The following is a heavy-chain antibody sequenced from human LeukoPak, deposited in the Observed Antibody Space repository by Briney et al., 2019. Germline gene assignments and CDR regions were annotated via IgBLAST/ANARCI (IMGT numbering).Heavy chain of an antibody. CDR1: GYSFTSYW. V-gene: IGHV5-51*01. CDR2: IYPGDSDT. CDR3: ASLARRVYVECYFDY. D-gene: IGHD2-8*01. Sequence: ESPEISCKSSGYSFTSYWIGWVRQMPGKGLEWMGIIYPGDSDTRYSTSFQGQVTISADKSISTAYLQWSSLKASDTAMYYCASLARRVYVECYFDYWGQGTLVTVSS. J-gene: IGHJ4*02.